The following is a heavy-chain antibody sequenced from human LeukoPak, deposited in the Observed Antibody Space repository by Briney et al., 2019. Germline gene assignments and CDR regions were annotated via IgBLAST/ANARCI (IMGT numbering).Heavy chain of an antibody. CDR1: GFTFSSYE. Sequence: PGGSLILSCAASGFTFSSYEMNWVRQAPGKGLEWVSYISSGGSTIYYADSVKGRFTISRDNAKNSLYLQMNSLRAEDTAVYYCARDRRYSYGLGGDYWGQGTLVTVSS. CDR3: ARDRRYSYGLGGDY. D-gene: IGHD5-18*01. CDR2: ISSGGSTI. J-gene: IGHJ4*02. V-gene: IGHV3-48*03.